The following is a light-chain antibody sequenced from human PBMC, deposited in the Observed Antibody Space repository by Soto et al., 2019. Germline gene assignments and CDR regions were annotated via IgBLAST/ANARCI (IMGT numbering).Light chain of an antibody. CDR2: DAS. Sequence: EIVMTQSPATLSVSPGERATLSCRASQSVSSNLAWYQQKPGQVPRLLIYDASTRAPGTPARFSGSGSGTEFTLTISSLQSEDFAVYYCQQYSAWWTFGQGTTVEIK. V-gene: IGKV3-15*01. J-gene: IGKJ1*01. CDR1: QSVSSN. CDR3: QQYSAWWT.